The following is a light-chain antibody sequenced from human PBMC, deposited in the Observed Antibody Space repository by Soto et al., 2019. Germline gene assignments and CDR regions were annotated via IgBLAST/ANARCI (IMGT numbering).Light chain of an antibody. V-gene: IGKV1-39*01. CDR1: RNVSIY. Sequence: EIPLTQSPSSLAASVGDRLTLTCRASRNVSIYLNWYQHKPGKGPTLLIHATSNLQIGVPSRCSGSGSGTEITITISSLEHEDFGTYCCQRSYKTLSFGQGTRLEIK. CDR2: ATS. CDR3: QRSYKTLS. J-gene: IGKJ5*01.